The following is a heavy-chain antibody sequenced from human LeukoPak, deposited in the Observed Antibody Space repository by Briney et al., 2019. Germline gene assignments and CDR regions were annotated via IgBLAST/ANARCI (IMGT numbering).Heavy chain of an antibody. CDR3: ARSISWHDGWFDP. Sequence: GGSLRLSCAASGFTFSSYWMSWVRQAPGKGLEWVANIKQDGSEKYYVDSVKGRFTISRDNAKNSLYLQMNSLRAEDTAVYFCARSISWHDGWFDPWGQGTLVTVSS. D-gene: IGHD2-2*01. J-gene: IGHJ5*02. CDR2: IKQDGSEK. V-gene: IGHV3-7*03. CDR1: GFTFSSYW.